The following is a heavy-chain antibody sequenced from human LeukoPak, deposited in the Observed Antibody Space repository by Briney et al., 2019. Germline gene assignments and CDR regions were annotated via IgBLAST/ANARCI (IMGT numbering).Heavy chain of an antibody. CDR2: ISYDGSNK. CDR1: GFTFNSYG. D-gene: IGHD6-19*01. CDR3: ARGRLVRTVPALFDP. V-gene: IGHV3-30*03. Sequence: GGSLRLSCVASGFTFNSYGMDWVRQAPGKGLEGVAVISYDGSNKYYADSVKGRFTISRDNARNSLYLQMNSLRAEDTAVYFCARGRLVRTVPALFDPWGQGTLVTVSS. J-gene: IGHJ5*02.